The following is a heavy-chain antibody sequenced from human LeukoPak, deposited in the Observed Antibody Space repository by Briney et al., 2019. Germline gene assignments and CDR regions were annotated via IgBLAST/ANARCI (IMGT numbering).Heavy chain of an antibody. V-gene: IGHV3-7*03. J-gene: IGHJ4*02. D-gene: IGHD1-26*01. CDR1: GFTFSTYW. CDR2: IKADGGEK. Sequence: SGGSLRLSCAASGFTFSTYWMNWLRQTPGKGLEWVAKIKADGGEKDHVASVKGRFTISRDNAKNLLYLQMNSLRAEDTAVYYCASLGRSFDYWGQGTLVTVSS. CDR3: ASLGRSFDY.